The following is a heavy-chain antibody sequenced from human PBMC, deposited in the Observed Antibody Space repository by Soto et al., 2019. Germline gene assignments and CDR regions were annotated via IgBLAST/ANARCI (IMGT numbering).Heavy chain of an antibody. CDR3: AKALLVDYDFWSGYAGQGY. J-gene: IGHJ4*02. CDR2: ISFDGSKK. D-gene: IGHD3-3*01. Sequence: GGSLRLSCAASGFTFSSYGMHWVRQAPGKGLEWVAVISFDGSKKYSADSVKGRFTISRDNSKNMLYLQMNSLRAEDTAVYYCAKALLVDYDFWSGYAGQGYWGQGTLVTVSS. V-gene: IGHV3-30*18. CDR1: GFTFSSYG.